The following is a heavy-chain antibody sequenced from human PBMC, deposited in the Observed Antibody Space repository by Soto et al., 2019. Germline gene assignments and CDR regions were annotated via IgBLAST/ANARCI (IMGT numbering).Heavy chain of an antibody. Sequence: PXGSLIVSCASSGFTFSSYAMSLVLQAPGKGLEWVSAISGSGGSTYYADSVKGRFTISRDNSKNTLYLQMNSLRAEGTAVYYCAKSGIVATIPDAFDIWGQRTMVTVSS. CDR3: AKSGIVATIPDAFDI. J-gene: IGHJ3*02. D-gene: IGHD5-12*01. CDR2: ISGSGGST. V-gene: IGHV3-23*01. CDR1: GFTFSSYA.